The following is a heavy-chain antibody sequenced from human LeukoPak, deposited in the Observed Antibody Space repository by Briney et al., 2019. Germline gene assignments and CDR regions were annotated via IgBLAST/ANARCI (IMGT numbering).Heavy chain of an antibody. D-gene: IGHD2-21*02. J-gene: IGHJ5*02. Sequence: GGSLRLSCAASGFNFSKYDMHWVRQAPGKGLEWVAFIRYDGSDKYYADSVKGRFTISRDNSKNTLYLQMNSLRTEDTAVYYCAKGDTSWGQGTLVTVSS. CDR2: IRYDGSDK. CDR1: GFNFSKYD. CDR3: AKGDTS. V-gene: IGHV3-30*02.